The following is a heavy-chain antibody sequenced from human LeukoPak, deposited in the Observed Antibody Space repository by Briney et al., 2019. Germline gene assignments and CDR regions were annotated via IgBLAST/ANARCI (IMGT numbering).Heavy chain of an antibody. V-gene: IGHV4-61*02. D-gene: IGHD1-1*01. CDR2: IYTSGST. CDR1: GGSISSGSYY. CDR3: ARDGPWKSDV. J-gene: IGHJ4*02. Sequence: SQTLSLTCTVSGGSISSGSYYWSWIRQPAGKGLEWIGRIYTSGSTNYNPSLKSRVTISVDRSKNQFFLQLTSATAADTAVYFCARDGPWKSDVWGRGTLVTVSS.